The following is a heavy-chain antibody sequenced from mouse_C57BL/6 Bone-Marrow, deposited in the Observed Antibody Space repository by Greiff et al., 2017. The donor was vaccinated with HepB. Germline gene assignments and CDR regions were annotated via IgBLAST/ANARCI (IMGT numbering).Heavy chain of an antibody. V-gene: IGHV1-69*01. CDR3: ARMGFYDYDEDWFAY. J-gene: IGHJ3*01. CDR1: GYTFTSYW. CDR2: IDPSDSYT. D-gene: IGHD2-4*01. Sequence: QVQLQQPGAELVMPGASVKLSCKASGYTFTSYWMHWVKQRPGQGLEWIGEIDPSDSYTNYNQKFKGKSTLTVDKSSSTAYMQLSSLTSADSAVYYCARMGFYDYDEDWFAYWGQGTLVTVSA.